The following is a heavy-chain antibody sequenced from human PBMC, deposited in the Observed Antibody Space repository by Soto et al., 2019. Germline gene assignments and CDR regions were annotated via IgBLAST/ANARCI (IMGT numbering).Heavy chain of an antibody. Sequence: SGPTLVNPTHTLTLTCTFSGFSLSTSGVGVGWIRQPPGKALEGLALIYWNDDKRYSPSLKSRLTITKDTSKNQVVLTMTNMDPVDTATYFCARHTVMAFDFCRQGTLLTFFS. CDR1: GFSLSTSGVG. D-gene: IGHD4-4*01. J-gene: IGHJ4*02. CDR2: IYWNDDK. V-gene: IGHV2-5*01. CDR3: ARHTVMAFDF.